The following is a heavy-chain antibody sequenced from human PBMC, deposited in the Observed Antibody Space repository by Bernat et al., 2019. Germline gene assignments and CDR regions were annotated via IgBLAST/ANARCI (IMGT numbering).Heavy chain of an antibody. CDR2: INSDGSST. V-gene: IGHV3-74*01. J-gene: IGHJ6*03. Sequence: EVQLVESGGGLVQPGGSLRLSCAASGFIFRNYWMHWVRQAPGKGLVWASRINSDGSSTSYADSVKGRFTISRDTAGNTLYLQLNSLRAEDTAVYYCAGWSGYDYYHYYMDVWGKGTTVTVSS. D-gene: IGHD5-12*01. CDR1: GFIFRNYW. CDR3: AGWSGYDYYHYYMDV.